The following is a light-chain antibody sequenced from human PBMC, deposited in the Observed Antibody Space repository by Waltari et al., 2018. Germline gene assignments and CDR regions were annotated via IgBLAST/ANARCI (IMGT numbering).Light chain of an antibody. CDR1: QSVSSSY. Sequence: EIVLTQSPGTLSLSPGERATLSCRASQSVSSSYLAWYQQKPGQATRVLIHAASTRATGVPARFRSSGSGTDFTLTISRLAPEDFAVYYCQQYGSSPWTFGQGTKVEIK. CDR3: QQYGSSPWT. V-gene: IGKV3-20*01. CDR2: AAS. J-gene: IGKJ1*01.